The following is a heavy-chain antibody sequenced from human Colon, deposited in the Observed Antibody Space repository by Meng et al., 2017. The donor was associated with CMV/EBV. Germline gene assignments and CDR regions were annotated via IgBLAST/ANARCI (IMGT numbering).Heavy chain of an antibody. J-gene: IGHJ5*02. CDR3: AKGGASSIWFDP. D-gene: IGHD6-6*01. V-gene: IGHV4-59*01. Sequence: SETLSLTCTVSGVSISGYYWSWIRQPPGRGPEYIGHIHYSGSTNCSPSLESRVSISVDTSKNQFSLNISSVTAADTAVYYCAKGGASSIWFDPWGQGTLVTVSS. CDR2: IHYSGST. CDR1: GVSISGYY.